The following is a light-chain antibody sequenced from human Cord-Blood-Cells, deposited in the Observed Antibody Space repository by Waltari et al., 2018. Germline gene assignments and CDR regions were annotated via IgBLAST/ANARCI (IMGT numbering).Light chain of an antibody. V-gene: IGLV3-1*01. CDR2: QDS. J-gene: IGLJ1*01. CDR1: KLGDKY. Sequence: SYELTQPPSVSVSPGQTASITCSGDKLGDKYACWYQQKPGQSPVLVIYQDSKRPSGIPARFSGSNSGNTATLTISGTQAMDDADYYCQAWDSSTYVFGTGTKVTVL. CDR3: QAWDSSTYV.